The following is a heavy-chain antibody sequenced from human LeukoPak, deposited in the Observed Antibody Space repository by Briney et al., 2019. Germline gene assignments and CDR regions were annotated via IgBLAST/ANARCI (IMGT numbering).Heavy chain of an antibody. D-gene: IGHD3-16*01. Sequence: PGGSLRLSCLASGFTFHNYAMHWVRQAPGKGLEWVSLISFDAGTTDYADSVMGRFTISRDNSKNSLYLQMNSLRTEDTAVYYCAKVSDLAPQWGNFDYWGQGTLFTVSS. CDR3: AKVSDLAPQWGNFDY. CDR2: ISFDAGTT. V-gene: IGHV3-43*02. J-gene: IGHJ4*02. CDR1: GFTFHNYA.